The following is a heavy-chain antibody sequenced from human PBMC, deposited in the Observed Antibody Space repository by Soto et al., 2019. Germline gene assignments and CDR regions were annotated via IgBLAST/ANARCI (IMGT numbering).Heavy chain of an antibody. CDR3: ARQGVYDYIWGSYRYPLGYYFDY. CDR1: GGSISSSSYY. J-gene: IGHJ4*02. D-gene: IGHD3-16*02. V-gene: IGHV4-39*01. Sequence: SETLSLTCTVSGGSISSSSYYWGWIRQPPGKGLEWIGSIYYSGSTYYNPSLKSRVTISVDTSKNQFSLKLSSVTAADTAVYYCARQGVYDYIWGSYRYPLGYYFDYWGQGTLVTVSS. CDR2: IYYSGST.